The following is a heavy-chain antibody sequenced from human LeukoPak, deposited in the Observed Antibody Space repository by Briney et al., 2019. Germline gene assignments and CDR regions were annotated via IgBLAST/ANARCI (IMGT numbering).Heavy chain of an antibody. CDR2: INPSGGST. CDR3: ARDLAGSSSWLRRPYDY. D-gene: IGHD6-13*01. Sequence: ASVKVSCKASGYTFTSYYMHWVRQAPGQGLEWMGIINPSGGSTSYAQKFQGRVTMTRDTSTSTVYMELSSLRSGDTAVYHCARDLAGSSSWLRRPYDYWGQGTLVTVSS. CDR1: GYTFTSYY. V-gene: IGHV1-46*01. J-gene: IGHJ4*02.